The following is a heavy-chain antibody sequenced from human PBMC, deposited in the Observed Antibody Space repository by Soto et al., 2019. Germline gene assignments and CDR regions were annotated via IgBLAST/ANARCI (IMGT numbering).Heavy chain of an antibody. J-gene: IGHJ5*02. CDR2: INAGNGNT. CDR3: AGGSYDSSGYYSWFDP. D-gene: IGHD3-22*01. Sequence: QVQLVQSGAEVKKPGASVKVSCKASGYTFTSYAMHWVRQAPGQRLEWMGWINAGNGNTKYSQKFQGRVTITRDTSASTAYMELSSLSSEDTAVYYCAGGSYDSSGYYSWFDPWGQGTLVTVSS. CDR1: GYTFTSYA. V-gene: IGHV1-3*01.